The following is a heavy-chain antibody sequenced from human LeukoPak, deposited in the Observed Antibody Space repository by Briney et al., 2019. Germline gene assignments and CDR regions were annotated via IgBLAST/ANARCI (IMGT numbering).Heavy chain of an antibody. CDR2: IYPGDSDT. D-gene: IGHD5-24*01. J-gene: IGHJ6*02. CDR1: GYSFTSYW. CDR3: ARQEGATINTYYYYYGMDV. Sequence: GESLKISCKGSGYSFTSYWIGWVRHMPGKGLEWMGIIYPGDSDTRYSPSFQGQVTISADKSISTAYLQWSSLKASDTAMYYCARQEGATINTYYYYYGMDVWGQGTTVTVSS. V-gene: IGHV5-51*01.